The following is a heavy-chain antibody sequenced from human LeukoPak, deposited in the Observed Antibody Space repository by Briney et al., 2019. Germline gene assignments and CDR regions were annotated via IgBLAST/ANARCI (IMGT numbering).Heavy chain of an antibody. CDR1: GYSSATYW. D-gene: IGHD2-21*02. J-gene: IGHJ4*02. CDR2: IYPGDSDT. Sequence: GESLKISCEASGYSSATYWIGWVRQTPGKGLEWMGMIYPGDSDTRYSPSFQGQVTISADKSITTAYLQWSSLTASDTAMYYCASRCAYCGGDVFDYWGQGTLVTVSS. CDR3: ASRCAYCGGDVFDY. V-gene: IGHV5-51*01.